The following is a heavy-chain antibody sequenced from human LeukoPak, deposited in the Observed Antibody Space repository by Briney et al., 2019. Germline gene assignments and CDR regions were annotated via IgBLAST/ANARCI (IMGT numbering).Heavy chain of an antibody. D-gene: IGHD3-10*01. Sequence: GGSLRLSCAASEFTFVRYAMNWVRQAPGKGLEWVSYISSSSSYIYYADSVKGRFTISRDNAKNSLYLQMNSLRAEDTAVYYCARGTGFEDDYWGQGTLVTVSS. CDR3: ARGTGFEDDY. CDR1: EFTFVRYA. V-gene: IGHV3-21*05. J-gene: IGHJ4*02. CDR2: ISSSSSYI.